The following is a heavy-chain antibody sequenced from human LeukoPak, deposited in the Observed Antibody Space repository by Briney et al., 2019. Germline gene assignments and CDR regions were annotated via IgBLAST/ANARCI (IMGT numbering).Heavy chain of an antibody. CDR2: IYPRDGGT. Sequence: ASVKVSCKASGYIFTSYGVSWVRQAPGQGLEWMGMIYPRDGGTSYAQKFQGRVTVTRDTSTSTVHMELSGLRSEDTAVYYCARDQEGFDYWGQGTLITVSS. CDR1: GYIFTSYG. CDR3: ARDQEGFDY. J-gene: IGHJ4*02. V-gene: IGHV1-46*01.